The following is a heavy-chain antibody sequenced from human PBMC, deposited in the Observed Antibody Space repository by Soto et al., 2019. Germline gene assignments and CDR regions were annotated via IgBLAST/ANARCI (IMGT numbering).Heavy chain of an antibody. CDR2: MNPNSGNT. J-gene: IGHJ3*02. CDR3: ARAAVGYSYGYDAFDI. CDR1: GYTFTSYD. Sequence: QVQLVQSGAEVKKPGASVKVSCKASGYTFTSYDINWVRQATGQGLEWMGWMNPNSGNTGYAQKFQGRVTMTSNTSISTAYMELSSLRSEDTAVYYCARAAVGYSYGYDAFDIWGQGTMVTVSS. V-gene: IGHV1-8*01. D-gene: IGHD5-18*01.